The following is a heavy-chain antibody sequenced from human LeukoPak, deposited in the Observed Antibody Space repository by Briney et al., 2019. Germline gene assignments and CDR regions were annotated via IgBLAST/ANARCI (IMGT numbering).Heavy chain of an antibody. CDR1: GYTFTSYY. J-gene: IGHJ4*02. CDR2: INPSGGST. D-gene: IGHD6-6*01. V-gene: IGHV1-46*01. Sequence: GASVKVSCKASGYTFTSYYMHRMRQAPGQGLEWMGIINPSGGSTRYAQQFQGRVTMTRNTSTSTVSMELSSLRSEDTAVYYCARAWTTSSHFDYWGQGTLVTVSS. CDR3: ARAWTTSSHFDY.